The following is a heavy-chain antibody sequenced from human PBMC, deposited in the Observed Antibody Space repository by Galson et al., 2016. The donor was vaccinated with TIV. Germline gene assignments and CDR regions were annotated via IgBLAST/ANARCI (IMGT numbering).Heavy chain of an antibody. CDR2: FDPGVRKT. CDR1: GNSLNELV. V-gene: IGHV1-24*01. J-gene: IGHJ4*02. D-gene: IGHD3-22*01. Sequence: SVKVSCKVSGNSLNELVIHWVRQAPGKGLEWMGGFDPGVRKTVYAQMLQGRVTMAADTSRNTAYMELRSLRSDDTAMYYCARDPTYYDTNGWGHWGQETLVTVSS. CDR3: ARDPTYYDTNGWGH.